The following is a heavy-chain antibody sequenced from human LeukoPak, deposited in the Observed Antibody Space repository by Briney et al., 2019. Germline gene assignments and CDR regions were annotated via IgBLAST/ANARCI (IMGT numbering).Heavy chain of an antibody. V-gene: IGHV3-33*01. CDR2: IWYDGSNK. CDR3: ARVSGYCSGGSCYVIDAFDI. D-gene: IGHD2-15*01. CDR1: GFTFSSYG. J-gene: IGHJ3*02. Sequence: PGRSLRLSCAASGFTFSSYGMHWVSRAPGKGLEWVAVIWYDGSNKYYADSVKGRFTISRDNSKNTLYLEMNSLRSEDRAVYYCARVSGYCSGGSCYVIDAFDIWGQGTMVTVSS.